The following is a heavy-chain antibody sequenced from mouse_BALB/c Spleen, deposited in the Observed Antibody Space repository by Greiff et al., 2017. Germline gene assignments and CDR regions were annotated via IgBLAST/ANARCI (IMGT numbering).Heavy chain of an antibody. J-gene: IGHJ3*01. D-gene: IGHD2-3*01. Sequence: EVMLVESGGGLVQPGGSLKLSCAASGFTFSSYTMSWVRQTPEKRLEWVAYISNGGGSTYYPDTVKGRFTISRDNAKNTLYLQMSSLKSEDTAMYYCARRDGYSPWFAYWGQGTLVTVSA. CDR1: GFTFSSYT. CDR3: ARRDGYSPWFAY. CDR2: ISNGGGST. V-gene: IGHV5-12-2*01.